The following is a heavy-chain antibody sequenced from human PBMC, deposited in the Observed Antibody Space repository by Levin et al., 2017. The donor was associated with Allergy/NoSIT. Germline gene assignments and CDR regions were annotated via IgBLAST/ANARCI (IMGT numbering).Heavy chain of an antibody. D-gene: IGHD3-10*01. CDR3: AKDPLRGGSLWFGELFTYFDY. J-gene: IGHJ4*02. CDR2: ILGSGDTT. V-gene: IGHV3-23*01. CDR1: GFTFSSYA. Sequence: GGSLRLSCAASGFTFSSYAVSWVRQAPGKGLEWVSAILGSGDTTYYADSVKGRFTISRDNSKNTLYLQMNSLRAEDTAVYYCAKDPLRGGSLWFGELFTYFDYWGQGTLVTVSS.